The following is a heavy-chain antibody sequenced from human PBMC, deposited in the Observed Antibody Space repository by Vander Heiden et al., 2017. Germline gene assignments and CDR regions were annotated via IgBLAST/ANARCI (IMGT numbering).Heavy chain of an antibody. Sequence: EVQLLESGGGLVQPGGSLRLSCGVSGFICSDDGMSWVGQLPGKVLQCVPLIAGYGGGTEYADSVNGRFTVSRDNSKNTLYLQLNSLRAEDTAVYYCAKGWQDFGLDVWGQGTTVSVSS. CDR2: IAGYGGGT. CDR1: GFICSDDG. J-gene: IGHJ6*02. D-gene: IGHD3-10*01. V-gene: IGHV3-23*01. CDR3: AKGWQDFGLDV.